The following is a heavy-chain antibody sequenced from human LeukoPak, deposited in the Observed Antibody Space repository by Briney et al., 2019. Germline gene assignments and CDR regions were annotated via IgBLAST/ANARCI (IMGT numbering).Heavy chain of an antibody. V-gene: IGHV3-74*01. J-gene: IGHJ4*02. CDR1: GFTFSSYW. CDR3: ARKIPSGWGLDY. CDR2: INSDGSST. D-gene: IGHD6-19*01. Sequence: GSLRLSCAASGFTFSSYWMHWVRQAPGKGLVWVSRINSDGSSTSYADSVKGRFTISRDNAKNTLYLQMNSLRAEDTAVYYCARKIPSGWGLDYWGQGTLVTVSS.